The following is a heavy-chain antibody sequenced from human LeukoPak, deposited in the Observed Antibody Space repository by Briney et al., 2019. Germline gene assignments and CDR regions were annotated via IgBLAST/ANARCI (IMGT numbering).Heavy chain of an antibody. Sequence: SETLSLTCTVSGGSISTSSYYWGWVRQPPGKGLEWIGNIFYSGSTYYSPSLKSRVTVSVDTSKNQFSLKLRSVTAADTAVYYCARVRSHKVAAAGTFIYYYYMDVWGKGTTVTVSS. V-gene: IGHV4-39*07. J-gene: IGHJ6*03. CDR2: IFYSGST. D-gene: IGHD6-13*01. CDR3: ARVRSHKVAAAGTFIYYYYMDV. CDR1: GGSISTSSYY.